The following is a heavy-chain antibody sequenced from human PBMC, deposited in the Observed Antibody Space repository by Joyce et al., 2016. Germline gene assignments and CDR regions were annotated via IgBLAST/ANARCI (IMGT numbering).Heavy chain of an antibody. D-gene: IGHD3-22*01. Sequence: EVQLVESGGGLVQPGGYLRLSCAASGFRFSDDSLNWVRQAPGKGLGWVAYMNTSSSTIYYADSVKGGFTISRDNARNSLYLQMNSLRDEDTAVYYCTRDDGVYFYDSRGYYQHWGQGTLVTVSS. J-gene: IGHJ1*01. V-gene: IGHV3-48*02. CDR2: MNTSSSTI. CDR3: TRDDGVYFYDSRGYYQH. CDR1: GFRFSDDS.